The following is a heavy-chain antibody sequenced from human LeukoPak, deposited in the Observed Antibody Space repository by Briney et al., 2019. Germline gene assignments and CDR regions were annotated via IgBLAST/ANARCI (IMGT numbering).Heavy chain of an antibody. J-gene: IGHJ4*02. V-gene: IGHV3-30-3*01. CDR2: ISYDGTKK. CDR1: GFSFSLYV. CDR3: ASRKDTPHLPDY. Sequence: PGGSLRLSCAASGFSFSLYVMHWVRQAPGKGLEWVSVISYDGTKKYYADSVRGRFTISRDNSQNTLYLQMNSLKPEDTAVYYCASRKDTPHLPDYWGQGNLVTVSS. D-gene: IGHD5-18*01.